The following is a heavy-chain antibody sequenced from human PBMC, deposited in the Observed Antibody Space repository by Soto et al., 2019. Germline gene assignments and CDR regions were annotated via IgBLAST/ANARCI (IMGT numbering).Heavy chain of an antibody. Sequence: SETLSLTCTVSGGSISSSSYYWGWIRQPPGKGLEWIGSIYYSGSTYYNPSLKSRVTISVDTSKNQFSLKLSSVTAADTAVYYCASGQFPGFPFIFDYWGQGTLVTVSS. CDR3: ASGQFPGFPFIFDY. CDR2: IYYSGST. V-gene: IGHV4-39*01. J-gene: IGHJ4*02. CDR1: GGSISSSSYY.